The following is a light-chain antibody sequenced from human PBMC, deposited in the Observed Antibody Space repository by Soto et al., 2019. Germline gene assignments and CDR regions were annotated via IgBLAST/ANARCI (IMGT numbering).Light chain of an antibody. J-gene: IGKJ4*01. Sequence: DIQMTQSPSTLSSSVGDRVTLTCRASQNISDWLAWYQQTPGKAPKLLIYDASSLESGVPSRFRGTGSGTEFTLSIDSLQPDDFETYYCQQYNSYWNTFGGGTKVDI. V-gene: IGKV1-5*01. CDR2: DAS. CDR1: QNISDW. CDR3: QQYNSYWNT.